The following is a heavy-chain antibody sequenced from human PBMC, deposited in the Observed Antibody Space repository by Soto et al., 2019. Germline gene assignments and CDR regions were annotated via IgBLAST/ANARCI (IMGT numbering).Heavy chain of an antibody. V-gene: IGHV1-69*12. CDR3: ARVPPVGNGLYGGANYYYYGMDV. D-gene: IGHD4-17*01. Sequence: QVQLVQSGAEVKKPGSSVKVSCKASGGTFSSYAISWVRQAPGQGLEWMGGIIPIFGTANYAQKFQGRVTITADESKSTAYMELSSLRAEDTAVYYCARVPPVGNGLYGGANYYYYGMDVWGQGTTVTVSS. CDR1: GGTFSSYA. CDR2: IIPIFGTA. J-gene: IGHJ6*02.